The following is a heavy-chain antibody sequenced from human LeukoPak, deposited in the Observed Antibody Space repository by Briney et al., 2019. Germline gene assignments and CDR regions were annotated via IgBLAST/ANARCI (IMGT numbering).Heavy chain of an antibody. CDR3: VRWGRSKAMDV. D-gene: IGHD7-27*01. CDR2: IWYDGSNK. CDR1: GFSFSSHG. Sequence: PGRSLRLSCAASGFSFSSHGMHWVRQAPGKGLEGVAVIWYDGSNKDYADSVKGRITIYRDNSKDMLYVEMNSLRAEDTAVYYCVRWGRSKAMDVWGKGTTVTVSP. J-gene: IGHJ6*04. V-gene: IGHV3-33*01.